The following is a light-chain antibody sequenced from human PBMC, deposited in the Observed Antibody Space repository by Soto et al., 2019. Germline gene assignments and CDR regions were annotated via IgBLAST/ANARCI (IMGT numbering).Light chain of an antibody. CDR3: QSYDSSLSGYV. J-gene: IGLJ1*01. CDR1: SSNIGAGYD. V-gene: IGLV1-40*01. CDR2: GNS. Sequence: QSVLTQPPSVSGAPGQRVTISCTGSSSNIGAGYDVHWYHQLPGTAPKLLIYGNSNRPSGVPDRFSGSKSGTSASLAITGLQAEDEADYYCQSYDSSLSGYVFGTGTKVTGL.